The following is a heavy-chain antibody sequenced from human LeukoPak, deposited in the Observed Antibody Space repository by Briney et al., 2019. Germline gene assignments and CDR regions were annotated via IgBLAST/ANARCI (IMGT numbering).Heavy chain of an antibody. D-gene: IGHD2-2*01. J-gene: IGHJ4*02. CDR2: IWNDGNNK. CDR1: GFTFSNYG. V-gene: IGHV3-33*01. CDR3: ARHIWKGSCRSTSCSSLGY. Sequence: PGGSLRLSCAASGFTFSNYGMEWVRQAPGKGLEWVALIWNDGNNKHYADSVKGRFSISRDNSKNTLYLQMNSLRAEDTAVYYCARHIWKGSCRSTSCSSLGYWGQGTLVTVSS.